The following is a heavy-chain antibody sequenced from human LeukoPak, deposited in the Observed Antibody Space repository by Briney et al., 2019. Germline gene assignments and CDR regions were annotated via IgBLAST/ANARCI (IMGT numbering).Heavy chain of an antibody. D-gene: IGHD3-22*01. CDR2: INPNSGGT. V-gene: IGHV1-2*02. Sequence: ASVKVSCKASGYTFTGYYMHWVRQAPGQGLEWMGSINPNSGGTNYAQKFQGRVTMTRDTSTSTPYMELSRLRSDDTAVYDCARDEGTYYYDSSGYYYNYWGQGTLVTVSS. CDR3: ARDEGTYYYDSSGYYYNY. CDR1: GYTFTGYY. J-gene: IGHJ4*02.